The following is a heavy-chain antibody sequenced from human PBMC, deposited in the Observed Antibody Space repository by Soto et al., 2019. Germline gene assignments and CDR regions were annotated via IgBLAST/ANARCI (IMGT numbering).Heavy chain of an antibody. CDR2: ISWNSGSI. D-gene: IGHD6-19*01. V-gene: IGHV3-9*01. CDR3: AKAPDRYSSGWYYFDY. CDR1: GFTFDDYA. J-gene: IGHJ4*02. Sequence: GGSLRLSCAASGFTFDDYAMHWVRQAPGKGLEWVSGISWNSGSIGYADSVKGRFTISRDNAKNSLYLQMNSLRAEDTALYYCAKAPDRYSSGWYYFDYWGQGTLVTVSS.